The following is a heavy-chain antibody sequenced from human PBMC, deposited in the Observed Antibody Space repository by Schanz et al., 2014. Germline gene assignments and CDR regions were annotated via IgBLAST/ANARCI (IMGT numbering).Heavy chain of an antibody. J-gene: IGHJ5*02. V-gene: IGHV4-61*02. CDR2: IYSRGSS. CDR1: GGSISSATYY. CDR3: ARGGSVATIAPYTWFDP. D-gene: IGHD5-12*01. Sequence: QVQLQESGPGLVKPSQTLSLTCTVSGGSISSATYYWSWVRQPAGKGLEWIGRIYSRGSSTYNPSRKRRVPIPIAPSKTQSSLKQTSVTAADTAVYYCARGGSVATIAPYTWFDPWGQGTLVNVSS.